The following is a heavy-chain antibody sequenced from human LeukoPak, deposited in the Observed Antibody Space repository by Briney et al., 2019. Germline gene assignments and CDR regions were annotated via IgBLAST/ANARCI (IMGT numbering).Heavy chain of an antibody. J-gene: IGHJ4*02. V-gene: IGHV3-23*01. CDR2: ISGSGGST. Sequence: PGGSLRLSCAASGFTFNTYAMSWVRQAPGKGLEWVSTISGSGGSTYYADSMKGRFTISRDNSKNTLYLQMNSLRAEDTAVYYCAKYTAYSTGWPSYWGQGTLVTVS. D-gene: IGHD6-19*01. CDR3: AKYTAYSTGWPSY. CDR1: GFTFNTYA.